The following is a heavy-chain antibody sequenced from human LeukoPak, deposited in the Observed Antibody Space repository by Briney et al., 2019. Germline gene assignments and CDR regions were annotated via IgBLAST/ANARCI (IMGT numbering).Heavy chain of an antibody. Sequence: ASVKVSCKASGYSFTSYDINWVRQATGQGPEWMGWMSPKSGASGFARNFQGRVTLTRDTFITTAYMELSSLISDDTAVYYCARSRGVWFGDFDYWGQGGLVTVSS. D-gene: IGHD3-10*01. V-gene: IGHV1-8*01. CDR2: MSPKSGAS. CDR1: GYSFTSYD. J-gene: IGHJ4*02. CDR3: ARSRGVWFGDFDY.